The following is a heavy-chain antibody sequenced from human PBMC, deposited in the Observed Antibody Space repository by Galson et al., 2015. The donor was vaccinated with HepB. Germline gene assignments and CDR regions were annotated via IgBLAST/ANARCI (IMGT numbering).Heavy chain of an antibody. Sequence: SVKVSCKASGYTFTGYYMHWVRQAPGQGLEWMGWINPNSGGTNYAQKFQGWVTMTRDTSISTAYMELSRLRSDDTAVYYCARDNGIAVAGYDAFDIWGQGTMVTVSS. CDR3: ARDNGIAVAGYDAFDI. D-gene: IGHD6-19*01. J-gene: IGHJ3*02. V-gene: IGHV1-2*04. CDR2: INPNSGGT. CDR1: GYTFTGYY.